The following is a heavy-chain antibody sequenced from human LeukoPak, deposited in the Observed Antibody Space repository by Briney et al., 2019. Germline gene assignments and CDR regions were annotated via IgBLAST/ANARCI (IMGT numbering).Heavy chain of an antibody. D-gene: IGHD6-13*01. Sequence: ASAKVSCKVSGCTLTELSMHWVRQAPGKGLEWMGGFDPEDGETIYAQKFQGRVTMTEDTSTDTAYMELSSLRSEDTAVYYCATGPISAAAGTEWGQGTLVTVSS. V-gene: IGHV1-24*01. CDR1: GCTLTELS. J-gene: IGHJ4*02. CDR3: ATGPISAAAGTE. CDR2: FDPEDGET.